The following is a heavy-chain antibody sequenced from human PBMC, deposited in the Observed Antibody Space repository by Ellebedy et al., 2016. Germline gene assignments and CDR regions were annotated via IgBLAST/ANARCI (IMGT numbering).Heavy chain of an antibody. CDR3: ERVSTYYYGSRTYGWFDP. CDR1: GFSFSIYW. Sequence: GGSLRLXXAASGFSFSIYWMHWVSQAPGKGLVWVSRIIVDESSTSYADSVKGRFTISRDNAKNTLYLQMNSLRAEDTAVYYCERVSTYYYGSRTYGWFDPWGQGTLVTVSS. J-gene: IGHJ5*02. V-gene: IGHV3-74*01. D-gene: IGHD3-10*01. CDR2: IIVDESST.